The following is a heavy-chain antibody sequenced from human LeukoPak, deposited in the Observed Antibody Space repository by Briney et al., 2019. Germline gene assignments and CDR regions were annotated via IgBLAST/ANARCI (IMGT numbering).Heavy chain of an antibody. J-gene: IGHJ4*02. CDR2: ISGSGGST. Sequence: PGGSLTLSCAASGFTFSSYAMSWVRQAPGKGLEWVSAISGSGGSTYYADSVKGRFTISRDNSKNTLYLQMNSLRAEDTAVYYCAKDHMVRGVTDYWGQGTLVTVSS. CDR1: GFTFSSYA. V-gene: IGHV3-23*01. CDR3: AKDHMVRGVTDY. D-gene: IGHD3-10*01.